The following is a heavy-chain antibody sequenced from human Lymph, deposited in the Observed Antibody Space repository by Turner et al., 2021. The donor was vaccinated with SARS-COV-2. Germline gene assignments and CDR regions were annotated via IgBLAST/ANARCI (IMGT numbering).Heavy chain of an antibody. CDR2: ISSSSSYI. CDR1: GFTFSTYS. Sequence: EVQLVESGGGLVKLGGSLRLSCAASGFTFSTYSMNWFRQAPGKGLEWISSISSSSSYIYYADSVKGRFTISRDDAKNSLYLQMNSLRAEDTAVYYCARDIPTTADYFDYWGQGTLVTVSS. J-gene: IGHJ4*02. D-gene: IGHD4-17*01. V-gene: IGHV3-21*01. CDR3: ARDIPTTADYFDY.